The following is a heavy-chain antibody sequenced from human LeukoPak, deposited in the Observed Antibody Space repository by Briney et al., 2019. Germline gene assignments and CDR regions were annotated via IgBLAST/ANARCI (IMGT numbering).Heavy chain of an antibody. V-gene: IGHV1-69*13. J-gene: IGHJ4*02. Sequence: ASVKVSCKASGGTFSSYAISWVRQAPGQGLEWMGGIIPIFGTANYAQKFQGRVTITADESTSTAYTELSSLRSEDTAVYYCARAPGYCSGGSCYSNFDYWGQGTLVTVSS. CDR1: GGTFSSYA. D-gene: IGHD2-15*01. CDR2: IIPIFGTA. CDR3: ARAPGYCSGGSCYSNFDY.